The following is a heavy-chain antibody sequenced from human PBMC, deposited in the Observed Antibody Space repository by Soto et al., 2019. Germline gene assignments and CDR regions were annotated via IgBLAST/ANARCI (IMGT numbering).Heavy chain of an antibody. D-gene: IGHD6-19*01. J-gene: IGHJ5*02. V-gene: IGHV4-34*01. CDR2: IYHSGSI. CDR3: ARGGYSSGYGWFDP. CDR1: GGSFSGYY. Sequence: SETLSLTCAVYGGSFSGYYWSWIRRPPGKGLEWIGEIYHSGSINYNPSLKSRVTILVDTSKNQFSLRLTSVTAADTAVYYCARGGYSSGYGWFDPWGQGTLVTVSS.